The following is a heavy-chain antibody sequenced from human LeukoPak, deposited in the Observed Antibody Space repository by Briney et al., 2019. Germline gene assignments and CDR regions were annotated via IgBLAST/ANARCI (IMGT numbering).Heavy chain of an antibody. V-gene: IGHV3-48*02. CDR1: GFTLSSYS. J-gene: IGHJ4*02. D-gene: IGHD5-18*01. CDR3: ARERGYNYGYSDY. CDR2: ISSSGGTI. Sequence: GESLRLSCAASGFTLSSYSMTWVRQAPGKGLEWVSYISSSGGTIYDADSVRGRFTISRDNAKNSLYLQMNSLRDEDTAVYYCARERGYNYGYSDYWGQGTLVTVSS.